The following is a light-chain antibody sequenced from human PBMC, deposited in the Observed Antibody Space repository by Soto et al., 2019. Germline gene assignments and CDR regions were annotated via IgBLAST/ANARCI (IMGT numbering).Light chain of an antibody. Sequence: DIVMTQSPDSLAVSLGERATINCKSSPNIFYSSNNEDYLAWYQQKPGQPPKLLFYGASIRQSGVPDRFSGSGSGTDFTLTISSLQAEDVAVYYCQQYYGSWTFGQGTKVEIK. J-gene: IGKJ1*01. CDR2: GAS. CDR1: PNIFYSSNNEDY. V-gene: IGKV4-1*01. CDR3: QQYYGSWT.